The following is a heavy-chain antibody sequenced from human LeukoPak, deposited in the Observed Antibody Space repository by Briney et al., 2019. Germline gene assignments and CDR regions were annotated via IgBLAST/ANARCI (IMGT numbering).Heavy chain of an antibody. CDR3: ARSSIAALGNYYYGMDV. J-gene: IGHJ6*02. CDR2: IIPIFGTA. Sequence: ASVKVSCKASGGTFSSYATSWVRQAPGQGLEWMGGIIPIFGTANYAQKFQGRVTITADESTSTAYMELSSLRSEDTAVYYCARSSIAALGNYYYGMDVWGQGTTVTVSS. V-gene: IGHV1-69*13. D-gene: IGHD6-6*01. CDR1: GGTFSSYA.